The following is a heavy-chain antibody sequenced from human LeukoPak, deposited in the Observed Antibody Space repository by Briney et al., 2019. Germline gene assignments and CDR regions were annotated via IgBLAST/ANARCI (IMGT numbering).Heavy chain of an antibody. CDR1: GFTFSTYW. CDR2: IKEDGSRE. CDR3: ARDSPGYGAYVS. J-gene: IGHJ1*01. Sequence: GGSLRLSCAASGFTFSTYWMTWVRQAPGKGLEWVANIKEDGSREYYVDSVRGRFTISRDNAKNSLYLQMDSLTAEDTTVYYCARDSPGYGAYVSWGQGTLVSVSS. V-gene: IGHV3-7*01. D-gene: IGHD5-12*01.